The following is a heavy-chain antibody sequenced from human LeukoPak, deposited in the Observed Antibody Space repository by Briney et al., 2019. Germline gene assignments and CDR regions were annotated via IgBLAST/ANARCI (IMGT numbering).Heavy chain of an antibody. Sequence: PSETLSLTCTVSGGSISSSSYYWGWIRQPPGKGLEWIGSIYYSGSTYYNPSLKSRVTISVDTSKNQFSLKLSSVTAADTAVYYCAGGVAFDIWGQGTMVTVSS. CDR3: AGGVAFDI. V-gene: IGHV4-39*07. CDR2: IYYSGST. CDR1: GGSISSSSYY. J-gene: IGHJ3*02.